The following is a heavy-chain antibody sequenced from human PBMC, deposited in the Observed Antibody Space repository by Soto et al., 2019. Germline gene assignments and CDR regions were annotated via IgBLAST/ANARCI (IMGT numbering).Heavy chain of an antibody. Sequence: DVQLVESGGGLSQPGESLRLSCAAFGLTISGKKYVAWVRQAPGKGLEWVSALYDVDGSFYADSVKGRFTTSSDSSKTTVYLQMNDLRPDDTAVYYCATWHERKHAYDVWGQGTTVTVSS. CDR2: LYDVDGS. CDR3: ATWHERKHAYDV. V-gene: IGHV3-53*01. D-gene: IGHD1-1*01. J-gene: IGHJ3*01. CDR1: GLTISGKKY.